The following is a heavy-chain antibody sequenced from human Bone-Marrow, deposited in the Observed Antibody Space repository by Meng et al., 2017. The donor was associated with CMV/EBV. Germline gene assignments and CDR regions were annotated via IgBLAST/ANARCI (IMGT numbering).Heavy chain of an antibody. CDR3: ARADGYDFWSGYYKPYYYYGMDV. V-gene: IGHV4-59*13. Sequence: GSLRLSCSFSGGSISSYYWSWIRQPPGKGLEWIGYMYYGGSSNHNPSLKSRVTMSLDTSKNQFSLKMTSVTAADTAVYYCARADGYDFWSGYYKPYYYYGMDVWGQGTTVTVSS. D-gene: IGHD3-3*01. CDR2: MYYGGSS. CDR1: GGSISSYY. J-gene: IGHJ6*02.